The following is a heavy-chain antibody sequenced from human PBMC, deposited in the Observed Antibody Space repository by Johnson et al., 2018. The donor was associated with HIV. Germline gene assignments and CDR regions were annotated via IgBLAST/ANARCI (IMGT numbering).Heavy chain of an antibody. J-gene: IGHJ3*02. V-gene: IGHV3-30*02. CDR3: AGGIRVAGGNDAFDI. CDR2: IRYDGSNK. D-gene: IGHD6-19*01. Sequence: QVQLVESGGGLIQPGGSLRLSCAASGFTVSSNYMSWVRQAPGKGLEWVAVIRYDGSNKYYGDSVKGRFTISRDNSKNTLFLQMNSLRDEDTGVYYWAGGIRVAGGNDAFDIGGQGTMVTVSS. CDR1: GFTVSSNY.